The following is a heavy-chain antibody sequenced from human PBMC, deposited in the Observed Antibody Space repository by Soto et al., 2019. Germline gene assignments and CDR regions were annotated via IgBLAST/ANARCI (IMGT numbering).Heavy chain of an antibody. CDR3: ATDHYWSNSDALEY. J-gene: IGHJ4*02. CDR2: ISGSSSII. Sequence: VGSLRLSCAASGFTFSSYTMNWVRQAPGKGLEWLSFISGSSSIIYYTDSVRGRFTISRDNAKNSLYLQMNSLSDEYTAVYYSATDHYWSNSDALEYWGQETLLTSPQ. V-gene: IGHV3-48*02. D-gene: IGHD2-8*02. CDR1: GFTFSSYT.